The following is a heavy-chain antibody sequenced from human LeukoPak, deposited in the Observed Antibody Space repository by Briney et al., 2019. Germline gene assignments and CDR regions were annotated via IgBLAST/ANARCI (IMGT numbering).Heavy chain of an antibody. D-gene: IGHD2-15*01. CDR2: INPGGGST. CDR1: GYTFTNYY. Sequence: SSVKVSCKASGYTFTNYYMHWVRQAPGQGLEWMGIINPGGGSTTYAQNFQGRVTMTRDTPTNTVQMELSSLRSEDTGVCYCAIFAGVAPVDYWGQGTLVTVSS. V-gene: IGHV1-46*01. CDR3: AIFAGVAPVDY. J-gene: IGHJ4*02.